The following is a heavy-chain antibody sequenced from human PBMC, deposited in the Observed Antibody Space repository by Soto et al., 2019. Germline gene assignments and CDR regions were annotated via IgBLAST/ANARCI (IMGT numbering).Heavy chain of an antibody. CDR3: ARVTLLEWLYVAY. V-gene: IGHV4-31*03. D-gene: IGHD3-3*01. J-gene: IGHJ4*02. CDR2: IYYSGST. CDR1: GGSISSGGYY. Sequence: SETLSLTCTVSGGSISSGGYYWSWINPHPGKGLEWIGYIYYSGSTYYNQSLKSRVTISVDTSKNQFSLKLSSVTAADTAVYYCARVTLLEWLYVAYWGQGTLVTVSS.